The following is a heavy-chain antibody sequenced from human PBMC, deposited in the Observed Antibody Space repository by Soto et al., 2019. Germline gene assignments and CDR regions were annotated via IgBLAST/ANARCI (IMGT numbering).Heavy chain of an antibody. CDR2: IKSKTDGGTT. Sequence: EVQLVESGGGLVKPGGSLRLSCAASGFTFSNAWMSWVRQAPGKGLEWVGRIKSKTDGGTTDYAAPVKGRFTISRDYSKNTLYLQMNSLKTEDTAVYYCTTEGMITVGGVILHDAFDIWGQGTMVTVSS. CDR1: GFTFSNAW. V-gene: IGHV3-15*01. CDR3: TTEGMITVGGVILHDAFDI. J-gene: IGHJ3*02. D-gene: IGHD3-16*01.